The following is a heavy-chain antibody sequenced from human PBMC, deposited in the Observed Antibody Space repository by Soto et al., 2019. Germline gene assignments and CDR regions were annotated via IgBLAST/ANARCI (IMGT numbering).Heavy chain of an antibody. D-gene: IGHD3-10*01. J-gene: IGHJ6*02. Sequence: GGSLRLSCAASGFTFSSYAMHWVRQAPDKGLEWVAVISYDGSNKYYADSVKGRFTISRDNSKNTLYLQMNSLRAEDTAVYYCARDITRSYGSGYYYYYYGMDVWGQGTTVTVSS. CDR3: ARDITRSYGSGYYYYYYGMDV. V-gene: IGHV3-30-3*01. CDR2: ISYDGSNK. CDR1: GFTFSSYA.